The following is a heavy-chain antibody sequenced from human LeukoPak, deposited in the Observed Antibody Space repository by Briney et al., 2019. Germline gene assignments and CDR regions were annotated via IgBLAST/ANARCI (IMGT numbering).Heavy chain of an antibody. V-gene: IGHV3-23*01. CDR3: VRNSGGSAAHPFDY. CDR1: EFTFSSYD. Sequence: GGSLRLSCAASEFTFSSYDMNWVRQAPGKGLEWVSGISGSGDSTFYADAVKGRFTISRDNSKNTLYLQMNSLRAEDTALYYCVRNSGGSAAHPFDYWGQGTLVTVSS. J-gene: IGHJ4*02. CDR2: ISGSGDST. D-gene: IGHD6-13*01.